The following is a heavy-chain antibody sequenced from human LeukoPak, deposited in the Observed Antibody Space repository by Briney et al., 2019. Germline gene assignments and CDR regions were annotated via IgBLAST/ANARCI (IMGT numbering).Heavy chain of an antibody. V-gene: IGHV4-59*01. CDR1: GGSISSYY. D-gene: IGHD6-19*01. Sequence: SETLSLTCTVSGGSISSYYWSWIRQPPGKGLEWIGYIYYSGSTNYNPSLKSRVTISVDTSKNQFSLKLSSVTAADTAVYYCARDQYSSAGDAFDIWGQGTMVTVSS. CDR3: ARDQYSSAGDAFDI. J-gene: IGHJ3*02. CDR2: IYYSGST.